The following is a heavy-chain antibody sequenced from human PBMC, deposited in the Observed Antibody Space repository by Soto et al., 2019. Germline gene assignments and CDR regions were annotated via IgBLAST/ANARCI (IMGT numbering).Heavy chain of an antibody. CDR2: ISGGGDAA. CDR1: GFTFINYA. V-gene: IGHV3-23*01. CDR3: ARKILGSTTRPNYWYFDL. Sequence: EVQVLESGGGLVQPGGSLRLSCAGSGFTFINYAMNWVRQAPGKGLEWVSSISGGGDAAFFPDSVRGRFTISRDNSKHTVTLQMNRLGVDDTAVYYWARKILGSTTRPNYWYFDLWGRGTLVTVSS. J-gene: IGHJ2*01. D-gene: IGHD7-27*01.